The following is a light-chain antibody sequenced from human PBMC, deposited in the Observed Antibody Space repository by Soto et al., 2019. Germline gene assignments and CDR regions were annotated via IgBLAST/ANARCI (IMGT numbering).Light chain of an antibody. V-gene: IGKV3-15*01. CDR3: QQYNNWAPWT. Sequence: EIGMPQSPATLSVSPGERATLSCRASQSVSSNLAWYQQKPGQAPRPLIYGASTRATGIPARFSGSGSGTEFTLTISSLQSEDFAVYYCQQYNNWAPWTFGQGTKVESK. CDR2: GAS. CDR1: QSVSSN. J-gene: IGKJ1*01.